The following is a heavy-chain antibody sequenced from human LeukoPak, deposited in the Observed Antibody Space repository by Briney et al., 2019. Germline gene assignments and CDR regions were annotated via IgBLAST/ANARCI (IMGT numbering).Heavy chain of an antibody. CDR2: ISAYNGNT. J-gene: IGHJ4*02. V-gene: IGHV1-18*01. CDR3: ARSIAAAGTDGY. Sequence: ASVKVSCKASGYTFTSYGISWVRQAPGQGLEWMGRISAYNGNTNYAQKLQGRVTMTTDTSTSTAYMELRSLRSDDTAVYYCARSIAAAGTDGYWGQGTLVTVSS. D-gene: IGHD6-13*01. CDR1: GYTFTSYG.